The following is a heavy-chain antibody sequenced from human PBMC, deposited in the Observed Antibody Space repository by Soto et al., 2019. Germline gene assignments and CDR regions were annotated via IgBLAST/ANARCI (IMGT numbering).Heavy chain of an antibody. CDR2: IYHSGST. D-gene: IGHD4-17*01. V-gene: IGHV4-59*08. J-gene: IGHJ4*02. CDR3: ARRKGGDYGHYFDY. Sequence: PSETLSLTCTVSGGSINSYYWSWIRQPPGKGLEWIGYIYHSGSTNYNPSLKSRVTISVDTSKNQFSLQLSSVTAADTAVYYCARRKGGDYGHYFDYWGQGTLVTVSS. CDR1: GGSINSYY.